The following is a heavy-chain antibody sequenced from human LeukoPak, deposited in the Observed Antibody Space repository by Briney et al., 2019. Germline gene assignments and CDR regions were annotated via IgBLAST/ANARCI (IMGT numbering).Heavy chain of an antibody. CDR3: ARKLDYGDYVGYYYYGMDV. CDR2: ISSSGSTI. Sequence: GGSLRLSCAASGFTFSSYSMNWVRQAPGKGLEWVPYISSSGSTIYYADSVKGRFTISRDNAKNSLYLQMNSLRAEDTAVYYCARKLDYGDYVGYYYYGMDVWGQGTTVTVSS. V-gene: IGHV3-48*04. CDR1: GFTFSSYS. D-gene: IGHD4-17*01. J-gene: IGHJ6*02.